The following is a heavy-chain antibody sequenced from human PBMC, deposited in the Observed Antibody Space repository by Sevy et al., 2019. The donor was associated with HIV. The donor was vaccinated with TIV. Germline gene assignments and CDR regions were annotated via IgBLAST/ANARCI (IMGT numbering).Heavy chain of an antibody. D-gene: IGHD6-13*01. CDR2: IYTTGST. Sequence: SETLSLTCTVSGGSISSGSYYWSWIRQPAGKGLEWIGRIYTTGSTNYNPSLKSRVTISVDTSKNQFSLKLSSVTAADAAVYYCAREGSTWAGWFDPWGQGTLVTVSS. CDR1: GGSISSGSYY. CDR3: AREGSTWAGWFDP. J-gene: IGHJ5*02. V-gene: IGHV4-61*02.